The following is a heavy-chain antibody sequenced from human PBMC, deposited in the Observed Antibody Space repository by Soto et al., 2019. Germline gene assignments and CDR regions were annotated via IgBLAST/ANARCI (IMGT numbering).Heavy chain of an antibody. CDR2: VYRTGGT. Sequence: QLQLQESGPGLVKPWETLSLTCTVSGASVSSSTYYWGWVRQPPVTGLEWIGSVYRTGGTYYSPSLKDRVAISVDPPNKHLSLNLESVTAADTAVYFCFNGRYGSFDYWGQGTLVTVSS. V-gene: IGHV4-39*02. CDR3: FNGRYGSFDY. CDR1: GASVSSSTYY. J-gene: IGHJ4*02. D-gene: IGHD3-10*01.